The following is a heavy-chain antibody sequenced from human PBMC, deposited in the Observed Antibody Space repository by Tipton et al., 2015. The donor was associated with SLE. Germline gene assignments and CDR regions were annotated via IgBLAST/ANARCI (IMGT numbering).Heavy chain of an antibody. CDR2: IRSSGYGATT. Sequence: SLRLSCAASGFTFSSYAMNWVRQAPGKGLEWVGFIRSSGYGATTHYAASVKGRFTISRDDSKSIAYLQMNSLKTEDTAMYYCAQSTESGYGLDIWGQGILVTVSS. CDR3: AQSTESGYGLDI. J-gene: IGHJ4*02. CDR1: GFTFSSYA. V-gene: IGHV3-49*04. D-gene: IGHD2-2*03.